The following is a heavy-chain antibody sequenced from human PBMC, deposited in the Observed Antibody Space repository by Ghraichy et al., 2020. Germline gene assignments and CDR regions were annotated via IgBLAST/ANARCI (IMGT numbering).Heavy chain of an antibody. CDR1: GFTFSGSW. Sequence: LSLTCAASGFTFSGSWMHWVRQAPGKGLVWVSRIKNDGSTIVYADSVKGRFTISRDNAKKTLYLQMNSLRAEDTALYYCAKSDHFDTWGPGTLVTVSS. CDR3: AKSDHFDT. CDR2: IKNDGSTI. D-gene: IGHD2-21*02. V-gene: IGHV3-74*01. J-gene: IGHJ4*02.